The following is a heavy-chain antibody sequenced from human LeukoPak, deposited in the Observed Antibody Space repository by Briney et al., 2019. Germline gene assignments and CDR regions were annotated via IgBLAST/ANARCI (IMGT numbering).Heavy chain of an antibody. V-gene: IGHV4-39*01. CDR1: DGSISSNSYY. Sequence: PSETLSLTCTVSDGSISSNSYYWGWIRQPPGKGLEWIGSISYSGRTYYNPSLESRVTISVDASKNQFSLELNSVIAADTAVYYCARPLGYCSSSSCPQPWFDPWGQGTLVTVSS. CDR2: ISYSGRT. D-gene: IGHD2-2*01. CDR3: ARPLGYCSSSSCPQPWFDP. J-gene: IGHJ5*02.